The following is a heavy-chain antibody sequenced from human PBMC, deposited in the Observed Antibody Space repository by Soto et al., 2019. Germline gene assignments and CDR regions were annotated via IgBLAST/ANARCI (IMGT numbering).Heavy chain of an antibody. CDR3: ARDWRYYDRSGYYHVHDY. D-gene: IGHD3-22*01. CDR1: GGSISSSNW. Sequence: PSETLSLTCAVSGGSISSSNWWSWVRQPPGKGLEWIGEIYHSGSTNYNPSLKSRVTISVDKSKNQFSLKLSSVTAADTAVYYCARDWRYYDRSGYYHVHDYWGQGTLVTVSS. CDR2: IYHSGST. J-gene: IGHJ4*01. V-gene: IGHV4-4*02.